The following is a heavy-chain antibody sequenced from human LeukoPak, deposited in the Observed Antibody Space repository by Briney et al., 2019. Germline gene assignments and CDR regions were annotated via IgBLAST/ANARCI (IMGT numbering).Heavy chain of an antibody. J-gene: IGHJ1*01. Sequence: SQTLSLTCTVSGGSISSGGYYWSWIRQHPGKGLEWIGYVYYSGSTYYNPSLKSRVTISVDTSKNQFSLKLSSVTAADTAVYYCASTYCSSTSCYMGRAEYFQHWGQGTLVTVSS. D-gene: IGHD2-2*02. CDR1: GGSISSGGYY. CDR3: ASTYCSSTSCYMGRAEYFQH. CDR2: VYYSGST. V-gene: IGHV4-31*03.